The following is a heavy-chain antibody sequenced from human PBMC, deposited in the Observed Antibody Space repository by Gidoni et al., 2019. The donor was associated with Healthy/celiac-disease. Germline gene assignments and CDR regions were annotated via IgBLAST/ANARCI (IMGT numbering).Heavy chain of an antibody. Sequence: EVQLVESGGGLVQPGGSLRLSCAASGFTFSSYWMSWVRQAPGKGLEWVANIKQDGSEKYYVDSVKGRFTISRDNVKNSLYLQMNSLRAEDTAVYYCARVLPQPTYGDYSGMDVWGQGTTVTVSS. D-gene: IGHD4-17*01. CDR2: IKQDGSEK. V-gene: IGHV3-7*01. CDR3: ARVLPQPTYGDYSGMDV. J-gene: IGHJ6*02. CDR1: GFTFSSYW.